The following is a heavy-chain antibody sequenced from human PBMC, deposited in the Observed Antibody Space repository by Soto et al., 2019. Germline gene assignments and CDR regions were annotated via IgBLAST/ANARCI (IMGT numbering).Heavy chain of an antibody. CDR2: FYDGGIT. D-gene: IGHD5-18*01. V-gene: IGHV3-53*01. CDR1: GFSVSSNS. CDR3: ARDAGYNFDY. J-gene: IGHJ4*02. Sequence: PVGSLRLSCAASGFSVSSNSMSWVRQAPGKGLEWVSIFYDGGITFYADSVKGRFTISRDNSKNTVYLHMNNLRAEDTAVYYCARDAGYNFDYWGQGTLVTVSS.